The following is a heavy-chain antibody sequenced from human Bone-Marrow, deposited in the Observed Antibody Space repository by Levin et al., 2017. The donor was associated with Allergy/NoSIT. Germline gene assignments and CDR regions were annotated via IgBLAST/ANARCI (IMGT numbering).Heavy chain of an antibody. CDR3: ASLIGA. CDR1: GGSIRSGDYY. CDR2: IYYSGNA. D-gene: IGHD2-21*01. V-gene: IGHV4-30-4*01. Sequence: PSETLSLTCNVSGGSIRSGDYYWSWIRQPPGKGLEWLGYIYYSGNAYYNPSLKNRLTISVDTFKNQFSLKVDSVTAADTAVYYCASLIGAWGQGTLVTVSS. J-gene: IGHJ5*02.